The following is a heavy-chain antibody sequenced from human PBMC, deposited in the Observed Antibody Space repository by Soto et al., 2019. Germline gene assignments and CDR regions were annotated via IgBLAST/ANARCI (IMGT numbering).Heavy chain of an antibody. CDR3: AKYYYDRSGSPPAFYS. D-gene: IGHD3-22*01. CDR1: GFTFSKYA. CDR2: ISGSGGTT. J-gene: IGHJ4*02. Sequence: GGSLRLSCAASGFTFSKYALSWVRQAPGKGLEWVSAISGSGGTTHYADSVKGRVTISRDNSKDTVFLQMNSLRAEDTAVYSCAKYYYDRSGSPPAFYSWAQGTLVTVTS. V-gene: IGHV3-23*01.